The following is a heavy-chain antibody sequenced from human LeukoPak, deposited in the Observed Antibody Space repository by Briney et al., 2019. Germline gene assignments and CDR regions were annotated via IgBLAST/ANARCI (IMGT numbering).Heavy chain of an antibody. CDR1: GYTFTSYG. CDR2: INPNTGGT. Sequence: ASVKVSCKASGYTFTSYGISWMRQAPGQGLEWMGRINPNTGGTNYAQNFQGRVTMTRDTSISTAYMELSSLRSDDTAVYYCARDQYTYGYYGYYYSYMDVWGKGTTVTVSS. J-gene: IGHJ6*03. D-gene: IGHD3-10*01. V-gene: IGHV1-2*06. CDR3: ARDQYTYGYYGYYYSYMDV.